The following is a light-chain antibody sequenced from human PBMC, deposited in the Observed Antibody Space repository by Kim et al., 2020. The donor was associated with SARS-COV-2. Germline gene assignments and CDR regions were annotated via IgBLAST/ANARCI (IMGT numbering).Light chain of an antibody. Sequence: DIQMTQSPSTLSASVGDRVTITCRASQRVSRYLAWYQQKPGKAPKLLISMASSLESGVPSRFSGSGSGTEFTLTLSSLQPDDFATYYCQQYITFSTFCQGTKVDIK. CDR1: QRVSRY. J-gene: IGKJ1*01. CDR2: MAS. CDR3: QQYITFST. V-gene: IGKV1-5*03.